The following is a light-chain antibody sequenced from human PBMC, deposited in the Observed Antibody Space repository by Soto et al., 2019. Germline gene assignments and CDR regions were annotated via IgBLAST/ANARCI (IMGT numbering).Light chain of an antibody. CDR3: ATWDNSLIGYV. Sequence: QSVLTQPPSASGTPGQRVTISCSGSSSDFGSSTVNWYQQLPGTAPRLLIYSNNQRPSGVPDRFSGSKSGTSASLAISGLQSEDEADYYCATWDNSLIGYVFGTGTKVTVL. CDR1: SSDFGSST. V-gene: IGLV1-44*01. CDR2: SNN. J-gene: IGLJ1*01.